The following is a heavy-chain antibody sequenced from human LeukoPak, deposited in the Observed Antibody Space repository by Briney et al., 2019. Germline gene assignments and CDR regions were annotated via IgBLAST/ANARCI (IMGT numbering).Heavy chain of an antibody. D-gene: IGHD3-10*01. Sequence: GGSLRLSCAASGFTFRTYGMHWVRQAPGKGLEWVSVIFHDGINKYYADSVKGRFAISRDNSKNTLYQQMNSLRAEDTAVYYCARGSHVAGSPFVWGQGTLVTVSS. CDR1: GFTFRTYG. CDR2: IFHDGINK. CDR3: ARGSHVAGSPFV. V-gene: IGHV3-30*03. J-gene: IGHJ4*02.